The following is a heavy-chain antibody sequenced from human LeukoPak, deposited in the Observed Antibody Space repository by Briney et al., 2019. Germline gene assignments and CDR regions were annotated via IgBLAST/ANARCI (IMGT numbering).Heavy chain of an antibody. V-gene: IGHV3-7*05. CDR3: ARNRGGGSGYSDY. CDR1: GFTFSSYW. Sequence: RTGGSLRLSCAASGFTFSSYWMSWVRQAPGKGLEWVAIIKPDGTDKYYVDSVKGRFTVSKDNAKNLLYLQMNSLRAEDTAMYYCARNRGGGSGYSDYWGQGTLVTVSS. J-gene: IGHJ4*02. D-gene: IGHD3-22*01. CDR2: IKPDGTDK.